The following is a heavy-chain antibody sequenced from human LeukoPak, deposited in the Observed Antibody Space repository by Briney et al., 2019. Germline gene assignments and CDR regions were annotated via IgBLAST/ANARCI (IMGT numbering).Heavy chain of an antibody. J-gene: IGHJ4*02. D-gene: IGHD1-26*01. V-gene: IGHV3-21*01. CDR2: ISSSSSYI. CDR3: ARDGGATTLYYFDY. Sequence: GGSLRLSCAASGFTFSSYSMNWVSQAPGKGLEWVSSISSSSSYIYYADSVKGRFTISRDNAKNSLYLQMNSLRAEDTAVYYCARDGGATTLYYFDYWGQGTLVTVSS. CDR1: GFTFSSYS.